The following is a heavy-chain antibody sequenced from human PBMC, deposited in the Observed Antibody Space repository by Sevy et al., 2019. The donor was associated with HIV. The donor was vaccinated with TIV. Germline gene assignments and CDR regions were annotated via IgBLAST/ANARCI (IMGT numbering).Heavy chain of an antibody. Sequence: GGSLRLSCAASGFSFSNYWMHWVRQAPGKGLEWVANIKQDESEKYYVASVKGRFTISRDNAKNSLYLQMNSLRPEDSAVYYCARGNSRSFDYWGQGTLVTVSS. CDR1: GFSFSNYW. D-gene: IGHD1-26*01. J-gene: IGHJ4*02. V-gene: IGHV3-7*04. CDR2: IKQDESEK. CDR3: ARGNSRSFDY.